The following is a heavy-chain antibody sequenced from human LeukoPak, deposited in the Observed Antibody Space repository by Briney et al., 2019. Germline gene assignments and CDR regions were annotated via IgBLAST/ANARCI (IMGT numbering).Heavy chain of an antibody. V-gene: IGHV3-43*02. Sequence: GGSLRLSCAASGFTFDDYAMHWARQAPGKGLKWVSLISGDAGSTYYADSVKGRFTISRDDSKNSLYLQMNSLRTEDTAFYYCAKDIYRGLDMATRPDYWGQGTLVTVSS. D-gene: IGHD5-24*01. J-gene: IGHJ4*02. CDR2: ISGDAGST. CDR3: AKDIYRGLDMATRPDY. CDR1: GFTFDDYA.